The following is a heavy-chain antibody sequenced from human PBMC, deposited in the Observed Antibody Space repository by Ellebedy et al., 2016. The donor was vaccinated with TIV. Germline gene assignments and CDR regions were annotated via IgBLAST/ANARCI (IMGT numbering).Heavy chain of an antibody. CDR1: GFTFTSYA. CDR3: AREGGSYTHYFGY. Sequence: GESLKISCAASGFTFTSYAMSWVRQAPGKGLEWVAHIKEDGSEKHHLDSVKGRFTISRDNAKNSLYLQMNSLRAEDTAVYYCAREGGSYTHYFGYWGQGTLVTVSS. V-gene: IGHV3-7*03. CDR2: IKEDGSEK. J-gene: IGHJ4*02. D-gene: IGHD1-26*01.